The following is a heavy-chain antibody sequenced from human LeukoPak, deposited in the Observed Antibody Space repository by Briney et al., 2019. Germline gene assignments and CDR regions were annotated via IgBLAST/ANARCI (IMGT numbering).Heavy chain of an antibody. Sequence: ASVKVSCKASGYTFTGYYMHWVRQAPGQGLEWMGWINPNSGGTNYAQKFQGRVTMTRDTSISTAYMELSRLRSDDTSVYYCARDQAYYYDSSGYYGGFDYWGQGTLVTVSS. J-gene: IGHJ4*02. V-gene: IGHV1-2*02. CDR2: INPNSGGT. CDR1: GYTFTGYY. CDR3: ARDQAYYYDSSGYYGGFDY. D-gene: IGHD3-22*01.